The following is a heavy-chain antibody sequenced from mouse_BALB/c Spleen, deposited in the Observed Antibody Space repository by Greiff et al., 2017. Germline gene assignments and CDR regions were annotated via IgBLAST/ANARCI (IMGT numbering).Heavy chain of an antibody. CDR3: ARDRRSLYGSSPYYFDY. V-gene: IGHV2-9*02. J-gene: IGHJ2*01. D-gene: IGHD1-1*01. CDR2: MWAGGST. CDR1: GFSLTSYG. Sequence: QVQLKQSGPGLVAPSQSLSITCTVSGFSLTSYGVHWVRQPPGKGLEWLGVMWAGGSTNYNSALMSRLSISKDNSKSHVFLPMNSLQTDDTAMYYCARDRRSLYGSSPYYFDYWGQGTTLTVSA.